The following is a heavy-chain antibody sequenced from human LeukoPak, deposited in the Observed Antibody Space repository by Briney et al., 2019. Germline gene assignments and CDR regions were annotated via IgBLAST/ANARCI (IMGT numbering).Heavy chain of an antibody. CDR2: ISSSSSSI. Sequence: GGSLRLSCAASGFMFSIYTMNWVRQAPGKGLEWVSFISSSSSSIYCADSVKGRFTISRDSAKNSLYLQMNSLRAEDTAVYYCARSVLDYYYYMDVWGKGTTVTVSS. V-gene: IGHV3-21*01. J-gene: IGHJ6*03. D-gene: IGHD2-15*01. CDR3: ARSVLDYYYYMDV. CDR1: GFMFSIYT.